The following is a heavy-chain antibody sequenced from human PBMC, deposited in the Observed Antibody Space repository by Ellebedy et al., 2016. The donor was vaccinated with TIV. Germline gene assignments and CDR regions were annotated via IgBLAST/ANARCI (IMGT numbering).Heavy chain of an antibody. J-gene: IGHJ4*02. CDR2: IEQDGSEK. V-gene: IGHV3-7*01. D-gene: IGHD2-2*01. Sequence: GESLKISCEASGFTFSNYWMSWVRQAPGKGLEWVANIEQDGSEKYLVDSVKGRFTISRDNAKNSLYLQMNSLRAEDTAVYYCVRGKGYCISTSCSPTNYFDYWGQGTLVTVSS. CDR1: GFTFSNYW. CDR3: VRGKGYCISTSCSPTNYFDY.